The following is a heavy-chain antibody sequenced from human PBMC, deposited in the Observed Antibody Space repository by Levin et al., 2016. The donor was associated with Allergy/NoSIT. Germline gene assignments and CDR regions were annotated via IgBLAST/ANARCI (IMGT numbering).Heavy chain of an antibody. Sequence: GGSLRLSCAASGFTFSSYGMHWVRQAPGKGLEWVAVIWYDGSNKYYADSVKGRFTISRDNSKNTLYLQMNSLRAEDTAVYYCARDFAYYGPLDYWGQGTLVTVSS. CDR2: IWYDGSNK. CDR1: GFTFSSYG. CDR3: ARDFAYYGPLDY. J-gene: IGHJ4*02. D-gene: IGHD3-10*01. V-gene: IGHV3-33*01.